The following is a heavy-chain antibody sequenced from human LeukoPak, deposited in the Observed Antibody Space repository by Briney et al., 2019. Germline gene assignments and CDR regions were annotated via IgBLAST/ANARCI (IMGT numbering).Heavy chain of an antibody. V-gene: IGHV3-23*01. D-gene: IGHD3-22*01. CDR1: GFTFREYA. Sequence: PGGSLRLSCAASGFTFREYAIAWVRQAPGKGLEWVAGISGSAGGTYYADSVKGRFTISRDNAKNTLYLQLNNLRAEDTAVYFCAKRGVVIRVILVGFYKEAYYFDSWGQGALVTVSS. J-gene: IGHJ4*02. CDR3: AKRGVVIRVILVGFYKEAYYFDS. CDR2: ISGSAGGT.